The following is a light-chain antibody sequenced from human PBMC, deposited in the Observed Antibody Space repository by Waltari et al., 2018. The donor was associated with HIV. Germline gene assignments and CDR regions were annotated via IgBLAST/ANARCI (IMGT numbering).Light chain of an antibody. J-gene: IGKJ3*01. CDR2: AAS. Sequence: DIQLTQSPSFLSASVGNRVTITCRASQGISSYLAWYQQKPGKAPKLLIYAASTLQRGVPSRFSDSRSGTEFTLTISSLQPEDFATYYCQQLNSYLGFTFGPGTKVDIK. V-gene: IGKV1-9*01. CDR1: QGISSY. CDR3: QQLNSYLGFT.